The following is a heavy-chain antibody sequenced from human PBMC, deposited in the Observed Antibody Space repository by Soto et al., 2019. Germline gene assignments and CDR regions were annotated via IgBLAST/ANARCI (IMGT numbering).Heavy chain of an antibody. CDR1: GGTFSSYA. V-gene: IGHV1-69*13. Sequence: ASVKVSCKASGGTFSSYAISWVRQAPGQGLEWMGGIIPIFGTANYAQKFQGRVTITADESTSTAYMELSSLRSEDTAVYYCARDLSLSAGSWYYWGQGTLVTVSS. CDR3: ARDLSLSAGSWYY. D-gene: IGHD6-13*01. J-gene: IGHJ4*02. CDR2: IIPIFGTA.